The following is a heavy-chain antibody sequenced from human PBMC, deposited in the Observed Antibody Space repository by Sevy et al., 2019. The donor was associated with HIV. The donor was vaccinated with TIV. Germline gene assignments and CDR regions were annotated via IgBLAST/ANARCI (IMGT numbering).Heavy chain of an antibody. V-gene: IGHV4-59*01. CDR3: ARYYYDSSGPGGWFDL. J-gene: IGHJ5*02. CDR1: RASISNYF. D-gene: IGHD3-22*01. Sequence: SETLSLTCTVSRASISNYFWTWIRQPLGKGLEWIGYMDNSGSTNYNPSLKSRGTMSVDNSNNQFSFKLTSVIAADTAFYYCARYYYDSSGPGGWFDLWGQGILVTVSS. CDR2: MDNSGST.